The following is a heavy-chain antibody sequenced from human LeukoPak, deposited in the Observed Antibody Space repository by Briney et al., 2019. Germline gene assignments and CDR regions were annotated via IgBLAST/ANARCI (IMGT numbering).Heavy chain of an antibody. D-gene: IGHD3-22*01. CDR2: INPSGGST. J-gene: IGHJ3*02. V-gene: IGHV1-46*01. CDR3: ASLVVNDAFDI. Sequence: ASVKVSCKASGYTFTSYYMHWVRQAPGQGLECMGIINPSGGSTSYAQKFQGRVTMTRDMSTSTVYMELSSLRSEDTAVYYCASLVVNDAFDIWGQGTMVTVSS. CDR1: GYTFTSYY.